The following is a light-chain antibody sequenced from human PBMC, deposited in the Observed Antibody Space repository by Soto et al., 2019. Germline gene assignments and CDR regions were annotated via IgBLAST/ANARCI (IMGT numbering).Light chain of an antibody. CDR1: TSNIAGNT. CDR2: IDD. V-gene: IGLV1-44*01. Sequence: QSVLTQPPSLSGTPGQRVTISCSGSTSNIAGNTVHWYQHLPETAPKLLIYIDDQRPSGVPDRFSGSKSGTSASLAISGLQSEDEADYYCCSFASSSTYVFGTGTKLTVL. CDR3: CSFASSSTYV. J-gene: IGLJ1*01.